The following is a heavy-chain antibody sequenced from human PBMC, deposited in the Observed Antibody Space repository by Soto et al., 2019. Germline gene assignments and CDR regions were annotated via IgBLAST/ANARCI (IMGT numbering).Heavy chain of an antibody. D-gene: IGHD2-2*02. V-gene: IGHV4-38-2*01. CDR3: TRVYCTTTSCYINGMDV. J-gene: IGHJ6*02. CDR1: GYVISSGYH. CDR2: ISQTGST. Sequence: SSETLSLSCAVSGYVISSGYHWGWIRQTPGKELEWIGTISQTGSTYYNPSLKSRVNISLDTSKNQFSLKLSSVIAADTAVYYCTRVYCTTTSCYINGMDVWGQGTTVT.